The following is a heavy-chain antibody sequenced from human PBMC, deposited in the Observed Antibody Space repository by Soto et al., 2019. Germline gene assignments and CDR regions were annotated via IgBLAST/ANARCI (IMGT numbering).Heavy chain of an antibody. CDR2: INTDGSST. V-gene: IGHV3-74*01. CDR3: TRGVGSGSYHLNWFDP. Sequence: EVQLVESGGGLVQPGGSLRLSCAASGFTFSTYWMHWVRQAPGKGLVWLSRINTDGSSTTYADSVKGRFTISRDNAKNTLDLQMNSLRAEDTAVYYCTRGVGSGSYHLNWFDPWGQGTLVTVSS. J-gene: IGHJ5*02. CDR1: GFTFSTYW. D-gene: IGHD3-10*01.